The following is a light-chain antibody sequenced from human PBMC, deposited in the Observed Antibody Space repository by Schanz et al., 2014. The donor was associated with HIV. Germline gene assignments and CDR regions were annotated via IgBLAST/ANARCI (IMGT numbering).Light chain of an antibody. CDR3: QQYGSPHIT. CDR2: GAS. V-gene: IGKV3-20*01. Sequence: EIVLTQSPATLSLSPGERATLSCRASQSVSSNLAWYQQKPGQAPRLLIYGASNRATGIPDRFSGSGSGTDFTLTISRLEPEDFAVYYCQQYGSPHITFGQGTRLEIK. CDR1: QSVSSN. J-gene: IGKJ5*01.